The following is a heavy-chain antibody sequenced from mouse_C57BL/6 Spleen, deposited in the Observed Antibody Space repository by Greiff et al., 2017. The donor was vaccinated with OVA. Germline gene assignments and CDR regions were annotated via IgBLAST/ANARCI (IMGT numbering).Heavy chain of an antibody. CDR3: ARGDSY. CDR1: GYTFTSYW. CDR2: IHPNSGST. Sequence: QVHVKQPGAELVKPGASVKLSCKASGYTFTSYWMHWVKQRPGQGLEWIGMIHPNSGSTNYNERFKTMATLTVDKSSSTAYMQLSSLTSEDSAVYYCARGDSYWGQGTTLTVSS. V-gene: IGHV1-64*01. J-gene: IGHJ2*01.